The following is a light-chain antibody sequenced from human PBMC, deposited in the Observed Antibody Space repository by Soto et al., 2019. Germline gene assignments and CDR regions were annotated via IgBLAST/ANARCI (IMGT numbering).Light chain of an antibody. V-gene: IGKV3-20*01. J-gene: IGKJ1*01. CDR3: HQYGSSPRT. Sequence: EIVLTQSPGTVSLSPGDRATLSCRASQSVSSNFLAWYQQKPGQAPRLLIYGASIRATGIPDRFSGSGSGTDFTLTIRRLEPEDFAMYFCHQYGSSPRTFGQGTKVEIK. CDR1: QSVSSNF. CDR2: GAS.